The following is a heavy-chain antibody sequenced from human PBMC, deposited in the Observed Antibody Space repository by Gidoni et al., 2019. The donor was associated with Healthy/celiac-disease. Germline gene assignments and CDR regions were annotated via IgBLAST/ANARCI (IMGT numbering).Heavy chain of an antibody. Sequence: PGGSLRLSCAASGFTVSSNYMSWVRQAPGKGLEWVSVSYSGGSTYYADSVKGRFTISRDKSKNTLYLQMNCLRAEDTAVYYCARDEYYYDSSGFDIWGQGTMVTVSS. CDR1: GFTVSSNY. CDR2: SYSGGST. D-gene: IGHD3-22*01. CDR3: ARDEYYYDSSGFDI. V-gene: IGHV3-53*01. J-gene: IGHJ3*02.